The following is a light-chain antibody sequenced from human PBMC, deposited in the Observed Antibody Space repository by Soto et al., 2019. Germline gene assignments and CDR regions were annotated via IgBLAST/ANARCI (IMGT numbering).Light chain of an antibody. Sequence: EIVLTQSPGTLSLSPGERATLSCRASQSVSSSCLAWYQQKPGQAPRLLIYGASSRATGIPDRFSGSGSGTDFTLTISRLEHEDVGVYYCQQYGSSLLYTFGQGTKMEIK. CDR3: QQYGSSLLYT. CDR2: GAS. V-gene: IGKV3-20*01. CDR1: QSVSSSC. J-gene: IGKJ2*01.